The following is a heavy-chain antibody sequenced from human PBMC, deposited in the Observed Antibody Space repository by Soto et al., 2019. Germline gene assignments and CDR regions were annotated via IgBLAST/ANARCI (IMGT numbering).Heavy chain of an antibody. CDR1: GGSISSSSYY. CDR2: IYYSGST. D-gene: IGHD2-15*01. V-gene: IGHV4-39*01. Sequence: SETLSLTCTVSGGSISSSSYYWGWIRQPPGKGLEWIGSIYYSGSTYYNPSLKSRVTISVDTSKNQFSLKLSSVTAADTAVYYCARLGGYCSGGSCRFAEYFQHWGQGTLVTVSS. CDR3: ARLGGYCSGGSCRFAEYFQH. J-gene: IGHJ1*01.